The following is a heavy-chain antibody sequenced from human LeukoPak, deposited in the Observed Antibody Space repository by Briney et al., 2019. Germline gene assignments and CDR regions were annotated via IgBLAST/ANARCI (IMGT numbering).Heavy chain of an antibody. CDR1: GFTFSSYW. CDR2: IKQDGSQK. CDR3: ARGYSIATRGSGGAFDI. V-gene: IGHV3-7*03. D-gene: IGHD3-16*01. Sequence: GGSLRLSCAASGFTFSSYWMSWVRQAPGKGMEWVANIKQDGSQKYYVDSVKGRFIISRDNAENSLYLQMNSLRAEDTALYYCARGYSIATRGSGGAFDIWGQGTMVTVSS. J-gene: IGHJ3*02.